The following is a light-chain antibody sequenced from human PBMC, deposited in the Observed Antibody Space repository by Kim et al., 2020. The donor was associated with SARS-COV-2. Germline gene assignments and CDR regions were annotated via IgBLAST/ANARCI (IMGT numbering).Light chain of an antibody. Sequence: DIQLTQSPSFLSASVGDRVTITCRVSEDIINYLAWYQQKPGKAPKLLVYAVSTLLSGVPSRFSGSGSGAEFSLAITSLQPDDFATYYCQQLHAYPYTVGQGTKLEI. CDR3: QQLHAYPYT. CDR1: EDIINY. V-gene: IGKV1-9*01. J-gene: IGKJ2*01. CDR2: AVS.